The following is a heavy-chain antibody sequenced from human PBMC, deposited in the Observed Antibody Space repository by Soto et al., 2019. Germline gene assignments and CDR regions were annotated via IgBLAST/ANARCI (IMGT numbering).Heavy chain of an antibody. CDR3: AKDMVRGVIGY. CDR1: GFTFSSYG. CDR2: ISYDGSNK. J-gene: IGHJ4*01. V-gene: IGHV3-30*18. D-gene: IGHD3-10*01. Sequence: QVQLVESGGGVVQPGRSLRLSCAASGFTFSSYGMHWVRQAPGKGLEWVAVISYDGSNKYYADSVKGRFTISRDNSKNTLYLQMNSLRAEDTAVYYCAKDMVRGVIGYWGHGTLVTVSS.